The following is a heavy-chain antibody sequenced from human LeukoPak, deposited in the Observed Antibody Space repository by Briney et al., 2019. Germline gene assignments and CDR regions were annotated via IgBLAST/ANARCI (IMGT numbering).Heavy chain of an antibody. J-gene: IGHJ4*02. V-gene: IGHV3-11*01. CDR1: GFTFSDYY. CDR2: ISSSGSTM. D-gene: IGHD3-22*01. Sequence: GGSLRLSCAASGFTFSDYYMSWIRQAPGKGLEWVSYISSSGSTMYYADSVKGRFTISRDNAKSSLYLQMNSLRAEDTAVYCCARDRLASHYYDSSGFFDYWGQGTLVAVSS. CDR3: ARDRLASHYYDSSGFFDY.